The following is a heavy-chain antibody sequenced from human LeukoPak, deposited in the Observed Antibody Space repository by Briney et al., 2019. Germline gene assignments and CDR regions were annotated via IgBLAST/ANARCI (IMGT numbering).Heavy chain of an antibody. V-gene: IGHV3-11*01. CDR2: ISSSGSTI. D-gene: IGHD4-17*01. Sequence: PGGSLRLSCAASGFTLSDYYMSWIRQAPGKGLEWVSYISSSGSTIYYADSVNGRFTNSKDNAKNSKYLQANRLRGDDTAVDYCARGHGDYDNYFDLWGQGTLVTVSS. CDR3: ARGHGDYDNYFDL. CDR1: GFTLSDYY. J-gene: IGHJ4*02.